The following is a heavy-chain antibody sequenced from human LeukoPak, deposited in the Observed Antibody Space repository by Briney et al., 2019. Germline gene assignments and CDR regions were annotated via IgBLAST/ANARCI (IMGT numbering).Heavy chain of an antibody. Sequence: ASVKVSCKVSGYTLTELSMHWVRQAPGKGLEWMGGFDPEDGETIYAQKFQGRVTMTEDTSTDTAYMELSSLRSEDTAVYFCAREREEQAAAGNPDFYFDYWGQGTLVTVSS. J-gene: IGHJ4*02. CDR1: GYTLTELS. V-gene: IGHV1-24*01. CDR3: AREREEQAAAGNPDFYFDY. D-gene: IGHD6-13*01. CDR2: FDPEDGET.